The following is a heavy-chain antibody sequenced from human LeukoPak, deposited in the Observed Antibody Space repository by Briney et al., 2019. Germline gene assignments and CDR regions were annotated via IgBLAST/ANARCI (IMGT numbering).Heavy chain of an antibody. J-gene: IGHJ4*02. V-gene: IGHV3-7*05. CDR2: IKPDGSER. CDR3: AGGQQLGY. Sequence: GGSLRLSCAASGFTFSSYWMSWVRQAPGKGLEWVANIKPDGSERHYVDSVKGRFTISRDNTKNSLYLQMNTLRAEDTAVYYCAGGQQLGYWGQGTLVTVSS. CDR1: GFTFSSYW. D-gene: IGHD6-6*01.